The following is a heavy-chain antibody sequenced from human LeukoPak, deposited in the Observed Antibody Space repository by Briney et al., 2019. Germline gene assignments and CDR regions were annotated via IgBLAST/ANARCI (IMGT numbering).Heavy chain of an antibody. CDR3: ARRGITYSTSYFDS. CDR2: IFYSGST. CDR1: GGSISSSSF. D-gene: IGHD6-13*01. Sequence: SETLSLTRTVSGGSISSSSFWGWIRRPPGKGLEWIGHIFYSGSTYYNPSLKSRVTLSVDTSGNQFSLRLTSVSAADTAIYYCARRGITYSTSYFDSWGQGILVTVSP. J-gene: IGHJ4*02. V-gene: IGHV4-39*01.